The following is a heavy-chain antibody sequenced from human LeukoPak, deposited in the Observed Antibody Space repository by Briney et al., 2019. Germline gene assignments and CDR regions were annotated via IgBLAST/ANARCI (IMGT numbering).Heavy chain of an antibody. J-gene: IGHJ5*02. Sequence: SQTLSLTCTVSGGSISSGDYYWSWIRQPPGKGLEWMGYIYYSGSTYYNPSLKSRVTISVDTSKNQFSLKLSSVTAADTAVYYCARGTTVTTANWFDPWGQGTLVTVSS. D-gene: IGHD4-11*01. CDR1: GGSISSGDYY. CDR2: IYYSGST. CDR3: ARGTTVTTANWFDP. V-gene: IGHV4-30-4*08.